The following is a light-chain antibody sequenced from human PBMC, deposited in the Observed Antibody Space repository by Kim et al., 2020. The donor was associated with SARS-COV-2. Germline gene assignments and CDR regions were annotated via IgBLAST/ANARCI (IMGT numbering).Light chain of an antibody. CDR1: SSNIGSNY. V-gene: IGLV1-47*01. J-gene: IGLJ2*01. CDR2: RNN. Sequence: GQRVTSACSGSSSNIGSNYVYWYQQLPGTAPKLLIYRNNQRPSGVPDRFSGSKSGTSASLAISGRRSEDEADYYCAAWDDSLSGPLFGGGTQLTVL. CDR3: AAWDDSLSGPL.